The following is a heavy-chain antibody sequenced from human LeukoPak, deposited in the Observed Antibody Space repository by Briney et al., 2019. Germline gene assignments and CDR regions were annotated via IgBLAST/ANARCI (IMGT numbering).Heavy chain of an antibody. J-gene: IGHJ5*02. Sequence: LQTLSLTCALSVDSLSSKTAAWNWIRQSPSRGLEWQGRTYYRSKWNIDYAASVKSRIIINPDTSKSQFSLQLNSVTPEDTAVYYCARCSFGDFLNWFDAWGQGTLVTVSS. CDR2: TYYRSKWNI. CDR1: VDSLSSKTAA. V-gene: IGHV6-1*01. CDR3: ARCSFGDFLNWFDA. D-gene: IGHD3-10*01.